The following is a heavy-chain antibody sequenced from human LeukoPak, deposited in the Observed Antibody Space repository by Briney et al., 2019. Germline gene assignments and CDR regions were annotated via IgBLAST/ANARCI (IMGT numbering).Heavy chain of an antibody. J-gene: IGHJ5*02. Sequence: GGPLRLSCAASGFTFSSYAMSWVRQAPGKGLEWVANIKQDGSEKYYVDSVKGRFTISRDNAKNSLYLQMNSLRAEDTAVYYCARGSVSDPWGQGTLVTVSS. CDR3: ARGSVSDP. CDR2: IKQDGSEK. V-gene: IGHV3-7*05. CDR1: GFTFSSYA.